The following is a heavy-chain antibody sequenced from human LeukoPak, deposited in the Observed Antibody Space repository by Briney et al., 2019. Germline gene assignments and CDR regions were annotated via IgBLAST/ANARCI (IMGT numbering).Heavy chain of an antibody. CDR3: AVYYDSSGYYYSYFDY. D-gene: IGHD3-22*01. V-gene: IGHV1-69*05. CDR1: GGTFSSYA. CDR2: IIPIFGTA. J-gene: IGHJ4*02. Sequence: ASVKVSCKASGGTFSSYAISWVRQAPGQGLEWMGRIIPIFGTANYAQKFQGRATITTDESTSTAYMELSSLRSEDTAVYYCAVYYDSSGYYYSYFDYWGQGSLVTVSP.